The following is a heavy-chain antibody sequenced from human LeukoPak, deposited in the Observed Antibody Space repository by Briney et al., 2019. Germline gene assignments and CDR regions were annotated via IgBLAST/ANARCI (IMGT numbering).Heavy chain of an antibody. Sequence: GGSLRLSCAASGFTFSNYWMSWVRQAPGKGLEWVANIKQDGSEKYYVDSVKGRFTISRDNAKNLLYLQMNGLRVEDTAVYYCARDGVGGYDNFWGGYHSYFDHWGQGTLVTVSS. CDR1: GFTFSNYW. D-gene: IGHD3-3*01. CDR2: IKQDGSEK. CDR3: ARDGVGGYDNFWGGYHSYFDH. J-gene: IGHJ4*02. V-gene: IGHV3-7*01.